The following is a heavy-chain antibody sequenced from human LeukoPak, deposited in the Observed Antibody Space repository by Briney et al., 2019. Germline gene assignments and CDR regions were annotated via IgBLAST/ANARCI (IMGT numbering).Heavy chain of an antibody. CDR2: IDDSGVIR. CDR3: AKRLKRNYYYHYAMDV. J-gene: IGHJ6*02. CDR1: GFTFKTHA. D-gene: IGHD3-22*01. V-gene: IGHV3-23*01. Sequence: GGSLRLSCAASGFTFKTHAMSWARQAPGKGQEWVSRIDDSGVIRSYADSVKGRFTISRDNSKMTLTLQMNSLRAEDTAVYYCAKRLKRNYYYHYAMDVWGQGTTVTVSS.